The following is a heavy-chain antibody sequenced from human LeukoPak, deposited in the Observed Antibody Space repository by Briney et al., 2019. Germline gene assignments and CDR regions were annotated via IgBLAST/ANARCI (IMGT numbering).Heavy chain of an antibody. Sequence: PSETLSLTCTVSGGSISSYYWSWIRQPPGKGLEWIGYIYYSGSTNYNPSLKSRVTISVDTSKNQFSLDLISVTAADTAVYYCASTRAVAGTGGYYFDYWGQGTLVTVSS. CDR1: GGSISSYY. CDR2: IYYSGST. J-gene: IGHJ4*02. CDR3: ASTRAVAGTGGYYFDY. D-gene: IGHD6-19*01. V-gene: IGHV4-59*08.